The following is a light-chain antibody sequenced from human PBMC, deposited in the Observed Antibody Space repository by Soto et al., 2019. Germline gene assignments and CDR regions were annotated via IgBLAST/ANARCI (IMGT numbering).Light chain of an antibody. CDR1: QGISSY. J-gene: IGKJ4*01. V-gene: IGKV1-9*01. CDR2: AAS. CDR3: EQLNSYPLT. Sequence: DMQLSQSPSFLSASVGDRVTITCRARQGISSYLAWYQQKPGKAPKLLIYAASTLQSGVPSRFSGSGSGTEFTLTISSLQHEDVATCYCEQLNSYPLTFGGGTKVDIK.